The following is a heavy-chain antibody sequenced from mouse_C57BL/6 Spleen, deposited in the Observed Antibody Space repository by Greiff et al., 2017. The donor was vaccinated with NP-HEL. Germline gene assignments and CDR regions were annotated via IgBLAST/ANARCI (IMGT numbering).Heavy chain of an antibody. CDR2: IDPSDSYT. V-gene: IGHV1-69*01. CDR3: ARGYYGSSAGYFDY. J-gene: IGHJ2*01. D-gene: IGHD1-1*01. Sequence: QVQLQQPGAELVMPGASVKLSCKASGYTFTSYWMHWVKQRPGQGLEWIGEIDPSDSYTNYNQKFKGKSTLTVDKSSSTAYMQLSSLTSEDSAVYYCARGYYGSSAGYFDYWGQGTTRTVSS. CDR1: GYTFTSYW.